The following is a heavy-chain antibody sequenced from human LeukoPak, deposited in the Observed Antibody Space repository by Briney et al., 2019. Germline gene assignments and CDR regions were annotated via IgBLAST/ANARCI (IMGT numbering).Heavy chain of an antibody. Sequence: PGGSLRLSCAASGFTFRTYGMHWVRQAPGKGLEWVAVIWYDGSYKYYADSVKGRFTISRDNSENTLYLQMNSLRVEDTALYYCARQTNAWPDSWGQGTLVTVPS. J-gene: IGHJ4*02. CDR1: GFTFRTYG. CDR2: IWYDGSYK. CDR3: ARQTNAWPDS. V-gene: IGHV3-33*01. D-gene: IGHD2-2*01.